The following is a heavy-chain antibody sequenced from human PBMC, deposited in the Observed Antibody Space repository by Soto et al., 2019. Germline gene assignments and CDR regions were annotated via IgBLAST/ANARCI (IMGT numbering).Heavy chain of an antibody. CDR2: ISYDGSNK. CDR3: AKGGVGSTSNSFDI. D-gene: IGHD1-26*01. V-gene: IGHV3-30*18. CDR1: GFTFRSYG. Sequence: QVQLVESGGGVVQPGRSLRLSCAASGFTFRSYGMHWVRQAPAKGLEWVAVISYDGSNKYYADSVKGRFTISRDNSRHTLYLQMNSLRAEDTAVYYCAKGGVGSTSNSFDIWGQGKMVTVSS. J-gene: IGHJ3*02.